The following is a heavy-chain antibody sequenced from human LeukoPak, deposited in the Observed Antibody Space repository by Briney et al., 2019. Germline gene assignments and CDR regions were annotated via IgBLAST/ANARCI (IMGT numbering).Heavy chain of an antibody. V-gene: IGHV1-2*02. J-gene: IGHJ4*02. CDR1: GYTFTGYY. CDR3: AREHFMVRGDLFDY. Sequence: ASVKDSCKASGYTFTGYYMHWLRPPPGQGLEWMGWINPNSGGTNYAQKFQGRVTITRDTSISTDALSLSRLRSDDTAVYYCAREHFMVRGDLFDYWGKGTLVTASS. CDR2: INPNSGGT. D-gene: IGHD3-10*01.